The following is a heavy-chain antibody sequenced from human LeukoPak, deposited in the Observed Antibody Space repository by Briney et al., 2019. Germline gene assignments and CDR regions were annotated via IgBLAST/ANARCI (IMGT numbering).Heavy chain of an antibody. CDR2: IIPILGIA. CDR1: GGTFSSYA. V-gene: IGHV1-69*04. D-gene: IGHD3-22*01. CDR3: ARGTTYYYDSSGLIDY. Sequence: SVKVSCKAPGGTFSSYAISWVRQAPGQGLEWMGRIIPILGIANYAQKFQGRVTITADKSTSTAYMELSSLRSEDTAVYYCARGTTYYYDSSGLIDYWGQGTLVTVSS. J-gene: IGHJ4*02.